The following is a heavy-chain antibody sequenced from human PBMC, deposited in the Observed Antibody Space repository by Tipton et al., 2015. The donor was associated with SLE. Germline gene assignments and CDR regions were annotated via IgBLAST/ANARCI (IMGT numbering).Heavy chain of an antibody. D-gene: IGHD7-27*01. CDR2: LVPIGLP. CDR3: ARGHHTGGGAFDF. Sequence: QLVQSGPEVKKPGSSVKVSCKASGGTFDTSTFNWVRQAPGRGLEWMGRLVPIGLPAYAQRFRGRVTITADTSTTTVYMEVSSLRSEDAAIYYCARGHHTGGGAFDFWGQGTTVTVSS. CDR1: GGTFDTST. V-gene: IGHV1-69*09. J-gene: IGHJ3*01.